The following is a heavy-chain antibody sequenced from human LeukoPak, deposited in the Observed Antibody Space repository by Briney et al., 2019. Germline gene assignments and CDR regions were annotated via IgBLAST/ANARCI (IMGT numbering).Heavy chain of an antibody. D-gene: IGHD6-13*01. Sequence: GGSLRLSCAASGFSFSTYSMNWVRQAPGKGLEWVSYISGSRSTIYYADSVKGRFAISTENAQNSLYLQMNSLKADDTALYYCAREITAAGNYFDYWGQGTLVTVSS. CDR1: GFSFSTYS. J-gene: IGHJ4*02. CDR3: AREITAAGNYFDY. V-gene: IGHV3-48*04. CDR2: ISGSRSTI.